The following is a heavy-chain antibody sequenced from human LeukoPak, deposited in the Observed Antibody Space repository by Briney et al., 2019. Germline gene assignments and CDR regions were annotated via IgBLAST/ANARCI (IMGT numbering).Heavy chain of an antibody. Sequence: PGGSLRLSCAASGFTFDDYAMHWVRQAPGKGLEWVSGISWNSGSIGYADSVKGRFTISRDNAKNSLYLQMNSLRAEDTALYYCAKDFDYGGNSYDAFDIWGQGTMATVSS. CDR3: AKDFDYGGNSYDAFDI. V-gene: IGHV3-9*01. D-gene: IGHD4-23*01. J-gene: IGHJ3*02. CDR1: GFTFDDYA. CDR2: ISWNSGSI.